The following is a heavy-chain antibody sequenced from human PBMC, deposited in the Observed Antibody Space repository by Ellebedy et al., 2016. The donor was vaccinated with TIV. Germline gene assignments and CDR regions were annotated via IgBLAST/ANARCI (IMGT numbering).Heavy chain of an antibody. V-gene: IGHV1-24*01. CDR2: FDPEDGET. CDR3: ARADDQDFDS. J-gene: IGHJ4*02. Sequence: ASVKVSCKVSGYTLTDLSMHWVRQAPGKGLEWMGGFDPEDGETIYAQKFQGRVTMTRDTSTSTVYMDLSSLTSEDTAIYYCARADDQDFDSWGQGTLVTVSS. D-gene: IGHD1-1*01. CDR1: GYTLTDLS.